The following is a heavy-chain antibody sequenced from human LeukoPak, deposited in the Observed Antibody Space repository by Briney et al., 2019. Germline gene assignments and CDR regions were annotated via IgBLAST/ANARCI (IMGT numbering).Heavy chain of an antibody. CDR3: ARDTRIEWLRFLDY. CDR2: IYHSGST. D-gene: IGHD5-12*01. Sequence: SETLSLTCTVSGGSISSGGYYWSWIRQPPGKGLERIGYIYHSGSTYYNPSLESRVTISVDTSENRFSLKLNSVTAADTAIYYCARDTRIEWLRFLDYWGQGILVTVSS. V-gene: IGHV4-30-2*05. CDR1: GGSISSGGYY. J-gene: IGHJ4*02.